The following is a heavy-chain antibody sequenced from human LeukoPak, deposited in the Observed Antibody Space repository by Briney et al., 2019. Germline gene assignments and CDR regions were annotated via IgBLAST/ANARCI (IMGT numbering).Heavy chain of an antibody. CDR3: ARDRFGYGDSFDY. CDR2: IYYSGST. CDR1: GDSISSSSYY. J-gene: IGHJ4*02. V-gene: IGHV4-39*07. D-gene: IGHD4-17*01. Sequence: SETLSLTCTVSGDSISSSSYYWGWIRQPPGKGLEWIGSIYYSGSTYYNPSLKSRVTISVDTSKNQFSLKLSSVTAADTAVYYCARDRFGYGDSFDYWGQGTLVTVSS.